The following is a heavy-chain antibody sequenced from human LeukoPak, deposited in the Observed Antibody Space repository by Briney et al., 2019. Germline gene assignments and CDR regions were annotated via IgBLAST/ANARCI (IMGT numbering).Heavy chain of an antibody. Sequence: GGSLRLSCAASGFTFSTYVVNWVRQAPGKGLQWVSTISGSGGSTYYADSVKGRFTISRDNSKNTLYLQMNSLRAEDTAVYYCARNGDMRITIFGVVKMYYFDYWGQGTLVTVSS. CDR2: ISGSGGST. CDR1: GFTFSTYV. V-gene: IGHV3-23*01. D-gene: IGHD3-3*01. CDR3: ARNGDMRITIFGVVKMYYFDY. J-gene: IGHJ4*02.